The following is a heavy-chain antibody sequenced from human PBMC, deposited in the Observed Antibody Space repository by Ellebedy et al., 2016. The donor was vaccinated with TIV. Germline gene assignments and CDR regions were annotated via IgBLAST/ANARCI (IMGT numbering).Heavy chain of an antibody. CDR1: GYTFSTHY. D-gene: IGHD3-9*01. J-gene: IGHJ4*02. Sequence: ASVKVSCKASGYTFSTHYIHWVRQAPGQGLEWMGIVDPTGGNPTYSQKFQGRLTMTRDTSTSTVSMELSSLRSEDTAIYYCARFEASSFEYWGQGTLVTVSS. CDR2: VDPTGGNP. V-gene: IGHV1-46*01. CDR3: ARFEASSFEY.